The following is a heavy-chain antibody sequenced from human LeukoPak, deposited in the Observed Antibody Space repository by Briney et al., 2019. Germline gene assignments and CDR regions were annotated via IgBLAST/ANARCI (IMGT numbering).Heavy chain of an antibody. Sequence: GRSLRLSCAASGSTFSSYAMSWVRQAPGKGLEWVSAISGSGGSTYYADSVKGRFTISRDNSKNTLYLQMNSLRAEDTAVYYCAKELRGPVVFDYWGQGTLVTVSS. CDR1: GSTFSSYA. CDR3: AKELRGPVVFDY. CDR2: ISGSGGST. J-gene: IGHJ4*02. V-gene: IGHV3-23*01.